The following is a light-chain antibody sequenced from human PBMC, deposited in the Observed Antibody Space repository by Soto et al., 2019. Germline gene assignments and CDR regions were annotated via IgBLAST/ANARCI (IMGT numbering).Light chain of an antibody. J-gene: IGKJ1*01. Sequence: EIVLTQSPGTLSLSPGEGATLSCRASQSVSSSYLAWYQQKPGQAPRLLIYGASSRATGIPDRFSGSGSGTDFTLTISRLEPEDFAVYYCQQYGSSRTFGQGTKVEI. CDR3: QQYGSSRT. CDR1: QSVSSSY. CDR2: GAS. V-gene: IGKV3-20*01.